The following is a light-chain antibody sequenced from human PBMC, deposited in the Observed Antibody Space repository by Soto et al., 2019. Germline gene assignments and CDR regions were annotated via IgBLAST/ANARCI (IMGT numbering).Light chain of an antibody. CDR3: QKYYKWPQT. CDR2: DAS. J-gene: IGKJ1*01. V-gene: IGKV3-15*01. Sequence: EFVFTQSPGALSLSPGGRATLSCRASQTVRNNYLAWYQQNPGQAPRLLIYDASTRATGVPARFRGSASETEFTLTISSRQSEDFAVYHCQKYYKWPQTLGQGNKVDIK. CDR1: QTVRNN.